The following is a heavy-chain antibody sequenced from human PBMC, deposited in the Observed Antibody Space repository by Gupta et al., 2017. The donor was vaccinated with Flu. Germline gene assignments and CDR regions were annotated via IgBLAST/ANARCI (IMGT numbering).Heavy chain of an antibody. J-gene: IGHJ6*02. D-gene: IGHD3-10*01. CDR1: W. CDR2: IKQDGSDK. Sequence: WISWVRQAQGKGLEWVANIKQDGSDKYYVDSVKGRFTVSRDNVENSLFLQMNGLRSEDTAVYYCARDSERGSPGGGMDVWGQGTTVSVSS. CDR3: ARDSERGSPGGGMDV. V-gene: IGHV3-7*01.